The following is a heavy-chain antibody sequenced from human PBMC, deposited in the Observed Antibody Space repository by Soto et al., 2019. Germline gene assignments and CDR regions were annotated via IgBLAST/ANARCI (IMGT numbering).Heavy chain of an antibody. J-gene: IGHJ6*02. Sequence: EVQLLESGGGLVQPGGSLRLSCAASGFTFSSYAMNWVRQAPGKGLEWVSAISDSGGNTYYADSVKGRFTISRDNSKNALYLQMNSLRAEDTAVYYCAKGGGYGWDRDYYYGMDVWGQGTTVTVSS. CDR1: GFTFSSYA. V-gene: IGHV3-23*01. D-gene: IGHD6-19*01. CDR2: ISDSGGNT. CDR3: AKGGGYGWDRDYYYGMDV.